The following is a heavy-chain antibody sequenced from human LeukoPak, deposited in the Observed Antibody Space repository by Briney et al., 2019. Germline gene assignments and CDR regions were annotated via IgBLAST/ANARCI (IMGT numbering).Heavy chain of an antibody. CDR1: GGSFSGYY. J-gene: IGHJ3*02. D-gene: IGHD3-3*01. CDR2: INHSGST. CDR3: ARAGRRSTIFGVVIPFDI. V-gene: IGHV4-34*01. Sequence: SETLSLTCAVYGGSFSGYYWSWIRQPPGKGLEWIGEINHSGSTNYNPSLKSRVTISVDTSKNQFSLKLSSVTAADTAVYYCARAGRRSTIFGVVIPFDIWGQGTMVTVSS.